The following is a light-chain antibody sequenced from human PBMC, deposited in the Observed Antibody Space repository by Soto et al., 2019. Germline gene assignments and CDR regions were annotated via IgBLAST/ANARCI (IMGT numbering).Light chain of an antibody. Sequence: DFVMTQSPDSLAVPLGERATINCKSSQSVLYSSNNKNYLAWYQQKPGQPPKLLIYWASTRESGVPDRFSGSGSGTDFTLTISSLQAEDVAVYFCQQYYSSPLTFCGGTKVDIK. V-gene: IGKV4-1*01. CDR1: QSVLYSSNNKNY. CDR2: WAS. CDR3: QQYYSSPLT. J-gene: IGKJ4*01.